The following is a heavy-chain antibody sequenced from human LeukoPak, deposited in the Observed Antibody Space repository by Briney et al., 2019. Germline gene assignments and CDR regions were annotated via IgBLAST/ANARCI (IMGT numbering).Heavy chain of an antibody. J-gene: IGHJ3*02. CDR3: ATAIPSIFGVVPYWGAFDI. V-gene: IGHV1-24*01. CDR2: FNPEDGET. D-gene: IGHD3-3*01. CDR1: GYTLTELS. Sequence: GASVKVSCKVSGYTLTELSMHWVRQAPGKGLEWMGGFNPEDGETINVQKSQGRATMTEDTSTDTAYMELSSLRPEDTAVYYCATAIPSIFGVVPYWGAFDIWAQGTMVTVSS.